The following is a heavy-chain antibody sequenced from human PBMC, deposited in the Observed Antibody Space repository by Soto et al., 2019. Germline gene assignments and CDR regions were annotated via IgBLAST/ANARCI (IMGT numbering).Heavy chain of an antibody. Sequence: SEMLSLTCTVSGASISSYYRSWIRQPPGKGLEWIGYIYYSGSTNYNPSLKSRVTISVDTSKNQFSLKLSSVTAADTAVYYCARERGVHSGYVNGHFDYWGQGTLVTVSS. D-gene: IGHD5-12*01. CDR1: GASISSYY. J-gene: IGHJ4*02. CDR3: ARERGVHSGYVNGHFDY. V-gene: IGHV4-59*12. CDR2: IYYSGST.